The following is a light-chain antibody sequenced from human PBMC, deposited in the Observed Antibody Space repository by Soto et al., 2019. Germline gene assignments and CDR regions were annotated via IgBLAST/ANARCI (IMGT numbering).Light chain of an antibody. Sequence: QSALTQPASVSGSPGQSITISCTGTSSDVGGYNYVSWYQQHPGKAPKLMIYDVSNRPSGVSNRFSGSKSGNTAFLTISGLQAADEADYYCRSYTRSSTCEFGGGTKLT. CDR2: DVS. CDR3: RSYTRSSTCE. V-gene: IGLV2-14*01. J-gene: IGLJ2*01. CDR1: SSDVGGYNY.